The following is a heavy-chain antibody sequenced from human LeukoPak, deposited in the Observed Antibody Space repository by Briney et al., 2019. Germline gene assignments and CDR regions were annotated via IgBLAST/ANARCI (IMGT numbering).Heavy chain of an antibody. CDR2: IYPDGRA. J-gene: IGHJ4*02. Sequence: PGGSLRLSCVASGFIVSDNYMSWIRQAPGKEPQWVSIIYPDGRAFYAESVKGRFTISRDNSRNTLYIEMNILRADDTALYFCARGRRPNGADNWGQGTLVTVSS. D-gene: IGHD2-8*01. V-gene: IGHV3-53*01. CDR3: ARGRRPNGADN. CDR1: GFIVSDNY.